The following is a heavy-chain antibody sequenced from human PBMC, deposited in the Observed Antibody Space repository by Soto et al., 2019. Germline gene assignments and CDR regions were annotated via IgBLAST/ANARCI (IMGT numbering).Heavy chain of an antibody. D-gene: IGHD5-18*01. CDR3: ARVDTAMAQRLYGMDV. CDR2: IIPICGTA. CDR1: GGTFSSYA. Sequence: QVQLVQSGAEVKKPGSSVKVSCKDSGGTFSSYAISWVRQAPGQGLEWMGGIIPICGTANYAQKFQGRVTITADESMSTAYMELSSLRSEDTAVYYCARVDTAMAQRLYGMDVWGQGTTVTVSS. V-gene: IGHV1-69*01. J-gene: IGHJ6*02.